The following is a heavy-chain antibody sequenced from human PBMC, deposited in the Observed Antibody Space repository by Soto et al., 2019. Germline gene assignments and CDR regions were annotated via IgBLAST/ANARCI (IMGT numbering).Heavy chain of an antibody. Sequence: SETLSLTCVVSGGSLSSYYWSWIRQPPGKGLEWIGYIYYSGSTNYNPSLKSRVTISRDMSTSTAYMELSSLRPEGTAVYYCAADVGGYIYGLARHWGPGTLVTVSS. CDR2: IYYSGST. CDR3: AADVGGYIYGLARH. V-gene: IGHV4-59*12. D-gene: IGHD4-17*01. J-gene: IGHJ4*02. CDR1: GGSLSSYY.